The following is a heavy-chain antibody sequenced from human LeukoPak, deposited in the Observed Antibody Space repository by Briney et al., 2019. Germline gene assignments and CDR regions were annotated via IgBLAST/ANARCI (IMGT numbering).Heavy chain of an antibody. CDR3: ARLPREKSGQQLGY. J-gene: IGHJ4*02. CDR2: INHSGST. V-gene: IGHV4-34*01. D-gene: IGHD6-13*01. Sequence: SETLSLTCAVYGGSFSGYYWSWIRQPPGKGLEWIGEINHSGSTNYNPSLKSRVTISVDTSKNQFSLKLSSVTAADTAVYYCARLPREKSGQQLGYWGQGTLVTVSS. CDR1: GGSFSGYY.